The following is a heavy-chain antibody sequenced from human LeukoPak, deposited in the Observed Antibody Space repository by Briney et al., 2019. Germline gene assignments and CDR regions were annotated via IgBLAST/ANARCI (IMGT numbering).Heavy chain of an antibody. CDR3: ASGQLDWTTYYFDY. CDR1: GGSISSGGYY. Sequence: PTHTLSLASIVSGGSISSGGYYVLWTRPPPVKGLVWIGYIYYSGSTYYNPSLKSRVTISVDTSKNQFSLKLSSVTAADTAVYYCASGQLDWTTYYFDYWGQGTLVTVSS. J-gene: IGHJ4*02. CDR2: IYYSGST. D-gene: IGHD2/OR15-2a*01. V-gene: IGHV4-31*03.